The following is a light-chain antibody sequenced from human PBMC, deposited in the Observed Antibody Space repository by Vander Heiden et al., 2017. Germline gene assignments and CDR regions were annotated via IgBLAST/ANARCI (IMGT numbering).Light chain of an antibody. Sequence: KMTQSPSSLSASVGDRVTITCQASQDISNYLNWYQQKPGKAPKLLIYDASNLETGVPSRFSGSGSGTDFTFTISSLQPEDIATYYCQQYDNLPVTFGPGTKVEIK. CDR3: QQYDNLPVT. CDR1: QDISNY. CDR2: DAS. V-gene: IGKV1-33*01. J-gene: IGKJ3*01.